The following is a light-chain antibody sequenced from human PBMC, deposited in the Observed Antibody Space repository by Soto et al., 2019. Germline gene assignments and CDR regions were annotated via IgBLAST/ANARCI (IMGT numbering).Light chain of an antibody. CDR1: SSDVGGYNY. Sequence: QSALTQPDSVSGSPGQSITISCTGTSSDVGGYNYVSWYQQHPGKAPNLMIYDVSNRPSGVSNRFSGSKSGNTASLTISGLQAEDEADYYCSSYTSSSTLVVFGGGTKVTVL. J-gene: IGLJ2*01. CDR3: SSYTSSSTLVV. CDR2: DVS. V-gene: IGLV2-14*01.